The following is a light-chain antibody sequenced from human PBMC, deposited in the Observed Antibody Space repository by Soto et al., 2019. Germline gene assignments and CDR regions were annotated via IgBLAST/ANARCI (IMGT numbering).Light chain of an antibody. Sequence: EIVLTQSPGTLSLSPGERATLSCRASQSVSSSYLAWYQQKPGQAPRLLLYGASSRATGIPDRFSGSGSGTAFTLTISRLGPEDFAVYYCQQYGSSPWTVGQGTKVEIK. J-gene: IGKJ1*01. V-gene: IGKV3-20*01. CDR1: QSVSSSY. CDR2: GAS. CDR3: QQYGSSPWT.